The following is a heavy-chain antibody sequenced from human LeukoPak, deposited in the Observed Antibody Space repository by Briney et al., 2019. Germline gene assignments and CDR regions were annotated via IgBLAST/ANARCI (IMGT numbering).Heavy chain of an antibody. CDR1: GYSISSGYY. D-gene: IGHD3-22*01. CDR3: ARDLYYDSSGYTVGAFDI. Sequence: PSETLSLTCTVSGYSISSGYYWGWIRQPPGKGLEWIGSIYHSGSTYYNPSLKSRVTISVDTSKNQFSLKLSSVTAADTAVYYCARDLYYDSSGYTVGAFDIWGQGTMVTVSS. J-gene: IGHJ3*02. V-gene: IGHV4-38-2*02. CDR2: IYHSGST.